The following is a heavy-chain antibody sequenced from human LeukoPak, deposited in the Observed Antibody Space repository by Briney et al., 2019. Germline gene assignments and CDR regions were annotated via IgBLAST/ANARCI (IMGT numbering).Heavy chain of an antibody. J-gene: IGHJ4*02. CDR3: ARVYDILTGYYDY. CDR1: GGSISSSSYY. V-gene: IGHV4-39*01. Sequence: SETLFLTCTVSGGSISSSSYYWGWIRQPPGKGLEWIGSIYYSGSTYYNPSLKSRVTISVDTSKNQFSLKLSSVTAADTAVYYCARVYDILTGYYDYWGQGTLVTVSS. CDR2: IYYSGST. D-gene: IGHD3-9*01.